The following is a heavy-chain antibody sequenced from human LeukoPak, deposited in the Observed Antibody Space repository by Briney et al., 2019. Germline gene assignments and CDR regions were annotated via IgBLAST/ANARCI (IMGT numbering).Heavy chain of an antibody. CDR1: GFAFSSYA. V-gene: IGHV3-23*01. D-gene: IGHD2-8*01. J-gene: IGHJ5*02. CDR3: ATYQQVYPDFP. Sequence: GGSLRLSCAAPGFAFSSYAMTWVRQAPGKRLEWVSVIGGDGANIHYADSVKGRFTICRDNSKNTVYLQMNSLRAEDTAVYYCATYQQVYPDFPWGQGTLVTVSS. CDR2: IGGDGANI.